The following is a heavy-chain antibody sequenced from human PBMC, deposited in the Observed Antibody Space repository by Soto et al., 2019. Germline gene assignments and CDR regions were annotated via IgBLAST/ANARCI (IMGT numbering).Heavy chain of an antibody. D-gene: IGHD3-3*01. CDR2: INPNSGGT. CDR3: ARDRRVLRFLEWSTYGMDV. J-gene: IGHJ6*02. V-gene: IGHV1-2*02. CDR1: GYTFTGYY. Sequence: ASVKVSCKASGYTFTGYYMHWVRQAPGQGLEWMGWINPNSGGTNYAQKFQGRVTMTRDTSISTAYMELSRLRSDDTAVYYCARDRRVLRFLEWSTYGMDVWGQGTTVTV.